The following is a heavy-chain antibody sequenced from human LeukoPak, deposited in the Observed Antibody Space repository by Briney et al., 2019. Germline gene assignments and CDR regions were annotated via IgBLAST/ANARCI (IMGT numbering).Heavy chain of an antibody. CDR2: ISPNSGGT. CDR1: GYTFTGYY. CDR3: ARDHGGAAGTGPWFDP. D-gene: IGHD6-13*01. J-gene: IGHJ5*02. V-gene: IGHV1-2*02. Sequence: GASVKVSCKASGYTFTGYYIHWVRQAPGQGLEWMGWISPNSGGTNCAQKFQGRVTMTRDTSISTAYMELSRLRSDDTAVYYCARDHGGAAGTGPWFDPWGQGTLVTVSS.